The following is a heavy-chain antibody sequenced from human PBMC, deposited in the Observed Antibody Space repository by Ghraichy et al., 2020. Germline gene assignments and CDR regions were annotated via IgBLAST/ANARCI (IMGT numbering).Heavy chain of an antibody. D-gene: IGHD6-6*01. Sequence: ASVKVSCKASGYTFTSYYMHWVRQAPGQGLEWMGIINPSGGSTSYVQKFQGRVTMTRDTSTSTVYMELSSLRSEDTAVYYCARDFRSSSAGDYYYYMDVWGKGTTVTVSS. V-gene: IGHV1-46*01. CDR1: GYTFTSYY. J-gene: IGHJ6*03. CDR3: ARDFRSSSAGDYYYYMDV. CDR2: INPSGGST.